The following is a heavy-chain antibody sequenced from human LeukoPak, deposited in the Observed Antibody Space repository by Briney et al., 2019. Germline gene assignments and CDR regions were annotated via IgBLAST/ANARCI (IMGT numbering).Heavy chain of an antibody. V-gene: IGHV1-2*02. Sequence: GASVKVSCKASGYTFTGYYMHWVRQAPGQGPEWMGWINPNSGGTNYAQKFQGRVTMTRDTSISTAYMELSRLRSDDTAVYYCARVDVVVPAAISWYFGLWGRGTLVTVSS. CDR2: INPNSGGT. J-gene: IGHJ2*01. CDR3: ARVDVVVPAAISWYFGL. CDR1: GYTFTGYY. D-gene: IGHD2-2*01.